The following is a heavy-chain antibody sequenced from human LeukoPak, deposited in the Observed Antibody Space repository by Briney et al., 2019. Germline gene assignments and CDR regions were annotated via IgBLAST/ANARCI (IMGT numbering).Heavy chain of an antibody. D-gene: IGHD3-16*02. CDR1: GFTFSDYY. CDR3: AGSPYVWGSYRYTGGYYFDY. Sequence: GGSLRLSCAAYGFTFSDYYMSWIRQAPGKGLEWVSYIRSSGSTIYYADSLKGRFTISRDNAKKSLYLQMNSLRAEDTAVYYCAGSPYVWGSYRYTGGYYFDYWGQGTLVTVSS. CDR2: IRSSGSTI. V-gene: IGHV3-11*01. J-gene: IGHJ4*02.